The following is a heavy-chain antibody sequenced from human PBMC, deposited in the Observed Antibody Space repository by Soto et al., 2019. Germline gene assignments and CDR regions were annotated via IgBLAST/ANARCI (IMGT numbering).Heavy chain of an antibody. CDR2: LSAGGST. CDR1: GFTVSSSA. Sequence: EVQLLESGGGLVQPGGSLRLSCVISGFTVSSSAMTWVRQAPGKGLEWVSTLSAGGSTYFAASVKCRFTISRNSSANTLYMHMGSLKAQDMAVYYCAKDRGSGSIVTDTPDSWGPGTLVTVSS. CDR3: AKDRGSGSIVTDTPDS. J-gene: IGHJ4*02. D-gene: IGHD3-9*01. V-gene: IGHV3-23*01.